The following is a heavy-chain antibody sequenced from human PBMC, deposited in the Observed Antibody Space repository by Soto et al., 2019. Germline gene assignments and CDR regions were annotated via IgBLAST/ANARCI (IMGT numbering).Heavy chain of an antibody. Sequence: PSETLSLTCTVSGGSISGDSYYWVWIRQPPEKGLEWIGFGFGGNTWYNSSLRSRVTISLDTSKNQLSLTLTSVTAADTAVYYCARYIRFSDYFDYWGQGALVTVS. J-gene: IGHJ4*02. V-gene: IGHV4-39*01. D-gene: IGHD3-3*01. CDR1: GGSISGDSYY. CDR3: ARYIRFSDYFDY. CDR2: FGFGGNT.